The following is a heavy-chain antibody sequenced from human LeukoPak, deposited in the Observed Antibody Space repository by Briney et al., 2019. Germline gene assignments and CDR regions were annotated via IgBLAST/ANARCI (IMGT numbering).Heavy chain of an antibody. D-gene: IGHD2-21*02. CDR3: ARPRQGDNYFDY. V-gene: IGHV4-39*01. CDR1: GGSISSSSYY. Sequence: MPSETLSLTCTVSGGSISSSSYYWGWIRQPPGKGLEWIGSIYYSGNTYYNPSLKSRVTISVDTSKNQFSLKLSSVTAADTAVYYCARPRQGDNYFDYWGQGTLVTVSS. J-gene: IGHJ4*02. CDR2: IYYSGNT.